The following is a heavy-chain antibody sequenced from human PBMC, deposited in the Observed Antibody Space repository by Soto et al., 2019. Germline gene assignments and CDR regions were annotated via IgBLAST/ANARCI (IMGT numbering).Heavy chain of an antibody. Sequence: GGSLRLSCAASGFSFGTFGMHWVRQAPGKGLEWVAVISYDGRTRYLADSVKGRFTISRDNSRKTLFLQMNNLKVEDTAVYYCAKEETTMTTFSEHYYGMDVWGQGTTVTVSS. J-gene: IGHJ6*02. CDR2: ISYDGRTR. V-gene: IGHV3-30*18. CDR3: AKEETTMTTFSEHYYGMDV. D-gene: IGHD4-17*01. CDR1: GFSFGTFG.